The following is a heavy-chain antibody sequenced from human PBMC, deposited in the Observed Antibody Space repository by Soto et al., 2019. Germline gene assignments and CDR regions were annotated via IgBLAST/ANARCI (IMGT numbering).Heavy chain of an antibody. J-gene: IGHJ4*02. CDR3: ARDDSSSLSYFAY. Sequence: EVQLVESGGGLVQPGGSLRLSCAASGFTVSSNYMSWVRQAPGKGLEWVSVIYSGGSTYYADSVKGRFTISRDNSKNTRYLQMTSRRAEDPAVYYCARDDSSSLSYFAYWGQGTLVTVSS. CDR1: GFTVSSNY. CDR2: IYSGGST. V-gene: IGHV3-66*01. D-gene: IGHD6-13*01.